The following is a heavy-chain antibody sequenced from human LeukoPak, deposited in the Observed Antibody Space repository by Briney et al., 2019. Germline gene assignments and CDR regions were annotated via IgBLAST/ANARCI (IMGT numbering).Heavy chain of an antibody. Sequence: GGSLRLSCAASGFTFSSYAMSWVRQAPGKGLEWVSAISGSGGSTYYADSVKGRFTISRDNSKNTLSLKINSLRAEDTAVYYCAKDPPPGYSSGWYWFDPWGQGTLVTVSS. CDR2: ISGSGGST. V-gene: IGHV3-23*01. J-gene: IGHJ5*02. CDR3: AKDPPPGYSSGWYWFDP. CDR1: GFTFSSYA. D-gene: IGHD6-19*01.